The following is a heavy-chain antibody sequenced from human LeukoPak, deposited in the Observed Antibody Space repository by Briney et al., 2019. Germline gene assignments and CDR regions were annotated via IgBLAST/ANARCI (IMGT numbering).Heavy chain of an antibody. V-gene: IGHV4-39*01. D-gene: IGHD4-23*01. CDR2: IDYSGSP. CDR1: GGSVSNSNYC. CDR3: ARPLDCNYGGTAFDI. Sequence: SETLSLTCTVSGGSVSNSNYCSGWIRQPPGKQLEWIGSIDYSGSPLYNPSLKSRVTISVDTSKNQFSLKLSSVTAADTAVYYCARPLDCNYGGTAFDIWGQGTMVTVSS. J-gene: IGHJ3*02.